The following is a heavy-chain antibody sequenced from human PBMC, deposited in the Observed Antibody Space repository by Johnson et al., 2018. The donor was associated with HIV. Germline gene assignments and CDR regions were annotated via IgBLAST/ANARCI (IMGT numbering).Heavy chain of an antibody. J-gene: IGHJ3*02. CDR1: GFTFSSYG. D-gene: IGHD7-27*01. Sequence: VQPVESGGGVVQPGRSLRLSCAASGFTFSSYGMHWVRQAPGKGLEWVAVISYDGSNKYYADSVKGRFTISRDNSKNTLYLQMNSMRAEDTAVYYCARESALTGDSLGFDIWGQGTMVTVSS. CDR2: ISYDGSNK. CDR3: ARESALTGDSLGFDI. V-gene: IGHV3-30*03.